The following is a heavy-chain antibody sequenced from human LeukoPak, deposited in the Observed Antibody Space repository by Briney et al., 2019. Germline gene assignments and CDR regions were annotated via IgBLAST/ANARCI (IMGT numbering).Heavy chain of an antibody. V-gene: IGHV1-46*01. D-gene: IGHD2-2*01. Sequence: GASVKVSCKASGYTFTSYYMHWVRQAPGQGLEWMGMINPSGGSTSYAQEFQGRVTMTRDTSTSTVYMELSSLRSEDTAVYYCARARGWGYCSSTSCYLEWFDPWGQGTLVTVSS. CDR3: ARARGWGYCSSTSCYLEWFDP. J-gene: IGHJ5*02. CDR2: INPSGGST. CDR1: GYTFTSYY.